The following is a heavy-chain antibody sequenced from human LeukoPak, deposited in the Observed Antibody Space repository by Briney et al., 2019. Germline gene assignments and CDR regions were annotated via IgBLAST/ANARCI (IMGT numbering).Heavy chain of an antibody. Sequence: XXIKQDGSEMHYVDFVKGRFTISRDNAKNSLFLQMNRLRAEDTAVYYCASGGALWFGESRFDNWGQGTLVTVSS. CDR3: ASGGALWFGESRFDN. CDR2: IKQDGSEM. J-gene: IGHJ4*02. D-gene: IGHD3-10*01. V-gene: IGHV3-7*03.